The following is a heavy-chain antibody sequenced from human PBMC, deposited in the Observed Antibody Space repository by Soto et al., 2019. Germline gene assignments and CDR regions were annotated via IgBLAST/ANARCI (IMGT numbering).Heavy chain of an antibody. CDR2: IIPIFGTA. J-gene: IGHJ4*02. CDR3: AKDLYCISTSCYPDY. V-gene: IGHV1-69*13. D-gene: IGHD2-2*01. CDR1: GGTFSSYA. Sequence: SVKVSCKASGGTFSSYAISWVRQAPGQGLEWMGGIIPIFGTANYAQKFQGRVTITADESTSTAYMELSSLRSEDTAVYYCAKDLYCISTSCYPDYWGQGTLVTVSS.